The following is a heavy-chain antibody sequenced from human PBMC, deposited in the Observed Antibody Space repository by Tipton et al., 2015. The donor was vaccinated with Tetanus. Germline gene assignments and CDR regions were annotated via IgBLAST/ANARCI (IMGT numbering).Heavy chain of an antibody. CDR3: ARRSRTYHIPSAGKSEETYGF. D-gene: IGHD6-13*01. CDR1: GYSFIGYY. J-gene: IGHJ4*02. Sequence: QLVQSGAEVKKPGATVKVSCKASGYSFIGYYIHWVRQAPGQGLEWMGWVNPSTGGAKYAQKFEGRVTLTRDTSITAAYMDLSELRSDDTAVYYCARRSRTYHIPSAGKSEETYGFWGQGTLVTVSS. CDR2: VNPSTGGA. V-gene: IGHV1-2*02.